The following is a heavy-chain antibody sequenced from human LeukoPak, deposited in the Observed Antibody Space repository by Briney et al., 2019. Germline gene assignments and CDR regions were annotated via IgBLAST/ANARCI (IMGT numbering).Heavy chain of an antibody. V-gene: IGHV4-38-2*02. CDR2: IYHSGST. CDR1: GYSISSGYY. Sequence: SETLSLTCTVSGYSISSGYYWGWIRQPPGKGLEWIGSIYHSGSTYYNPSLKSRVTISVDTSKNQFSLKLSSVTAADTAVYYCAREHHTYYYDSFDRSYDQPRLDAFDIWGQGTMATVSS. CDR3: AREHHTYYYDSFDRSYDQPRLDAFDI. J-gene: IGHJ3*02. D-gene: IGHD3-22*01.